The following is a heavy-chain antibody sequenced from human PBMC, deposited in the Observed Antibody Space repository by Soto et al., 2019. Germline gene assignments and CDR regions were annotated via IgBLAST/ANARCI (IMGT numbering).Heavy chain of an antibody. Sequence: SETLSLTCTVSGGSISSYYWSWIRQPPGKGLEWIGYIYYIGSTNYNPSLKSRVTISVDTSKNQFSLKLSSVTAADTAAYYCARDRNYLANWFDPWGQGTLVTVSS. CDR1: GGSISSYY. CDR3: ARDRNYLANWFDP. J-gene: IGHJ5*02. V-gene: IGHV4-59*01. CDR2: IYYIGST. D-gene: IGHD1-7*01.